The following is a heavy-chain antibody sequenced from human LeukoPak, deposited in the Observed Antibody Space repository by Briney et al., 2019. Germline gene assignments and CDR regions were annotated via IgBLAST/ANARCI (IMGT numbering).Heavy chain of an antibody. D-gene: IGHD3-22*01. CDR3: ARDQYYDSSGYFDY. V-gene: IGHV1-18*01. CDR2: ISAYNGNT. CDR1: GYTFTSYG. Sequence: GASEKVSCKASGYTFTSYGISWVRQAPGQGLEWMGWISAYNGNTNYAQKPKGRVTMTTDTSTSTGYMELRSLRSDDTAVYYCARDQYYDSSGYFDYWGQGTLVTASS. J-gene: IGHJ4*02.